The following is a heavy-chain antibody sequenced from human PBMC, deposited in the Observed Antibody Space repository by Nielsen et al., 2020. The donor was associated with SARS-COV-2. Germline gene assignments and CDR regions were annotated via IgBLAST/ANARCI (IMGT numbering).Heavy chain of an antibody. J-gene: IGHJ5*02. CDR1: GYTFTGYY. CDR2: FNPGSGGT. CDR3: ARGAQQWLADS. Sequence: ASVKVSCKASGYTFTGYYMHWVRQAPGQGLEWMGWFNPGSGGTKYAQKFQGRVTTTRDMSVNTAYVELSGLTSDDTAVYYCARGAQQWLADSWGQGTLVTVSS. D-gene: IGHD6-19*01. V-gene: IGHV1-2*02.